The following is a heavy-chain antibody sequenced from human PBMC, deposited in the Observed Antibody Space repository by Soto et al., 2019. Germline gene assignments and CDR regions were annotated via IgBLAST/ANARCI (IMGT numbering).Heavy chain of an antibody. CDR1: GYTLTELS. CDR2: FDPEDGET. V-gene: IGHV1-24*01. Sequence: ASVKVSCKVSGYTLTELSMHWVRQAPGKGLEWVGGFDPEDGETIYAQKFQGRVTMTEDTSTDTAYMELSSLRSEDTAVYYCATAVLAARGPGYWGQGTLVTVSS. CDR3: ATAVLAARGPGY. J-gene: IGHJ4*02. D-gene: IGHD6-6*01.